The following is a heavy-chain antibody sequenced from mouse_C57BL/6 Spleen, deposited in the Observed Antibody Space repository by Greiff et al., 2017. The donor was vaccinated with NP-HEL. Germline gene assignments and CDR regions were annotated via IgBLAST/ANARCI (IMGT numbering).Heavy chain of an antibody. CDR1: GFTFSSYT. D-gene: IGHD1-1*01. J-gene: IGHJ2*01. CDR2: ISGGGGNH. Sequence: EVQLVESGGGLVKPGGSLKLSCAASGFTFSSYTMSWVRQTPETRLEWVATISGGGGNHYYPDSVKGRFTISRDNAKNTLYLQMSSLRSEDTALYYCARHVGSSFDYWGQGTTLTVSS. V-gene: IGHV5-9*01. CDR3: ARHVGSSFDY.